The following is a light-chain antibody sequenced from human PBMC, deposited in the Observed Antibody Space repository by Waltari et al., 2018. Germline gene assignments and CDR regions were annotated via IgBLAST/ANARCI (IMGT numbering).Light chain of an antibody. CDR1: KLGDKY. Sequence: SYELTQPPSVSVSPGQTASITCSGDKLGDKYTCWYQPKPGQSPVLVIYQDTKRPSGIPERFSGSNSGNTATLTISGTQAMDEADYYCQARDSTSYVFGTGTKVTVL. J-gene: IGLJ1*01. V-gene: IGLV3-1*01. CDR3: QARDSTSYV. CDR2: QDT.